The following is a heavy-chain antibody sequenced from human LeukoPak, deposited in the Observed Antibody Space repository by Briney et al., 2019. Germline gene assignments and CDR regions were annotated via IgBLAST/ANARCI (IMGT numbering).Heavy chain of an antibody. V-gene: IGHV3-23*01. D-gene: IGHD5-18*01. J-gene: IGHJ4*02. CDR2: ISGSADST. CDR3: AKDPGYNYGNYFDY. Sequence: GGSLRLSCAASGFTFSNYAMSWVRQAPGKGLEWVSAISGSADSTYDAGSVKGRFTISRDNSKNTLYLQMNSLRAEDTALYYCAKDPGYNYGNYFDYWGQGTLVTVSS. CDR1: GFTFSNYA.